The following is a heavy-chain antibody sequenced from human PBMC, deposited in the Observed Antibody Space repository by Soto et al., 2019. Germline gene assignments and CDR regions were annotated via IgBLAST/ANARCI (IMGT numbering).Heavy chain of an antibody. J-gene: IGHJ3*02. V-gene: IGHV1-3*01. D-gene: IGHD6-13*01. CDR1: GYTFTSYA. CDR2: INAGNGNT. CDR3: AREKDSSSWYSNAFDI. Sequence: QVQLVQSGAEVKKPGASVKVSCKASGYTFTSYAMHWVRQAPGQRLEWMGWINAGNGNTKYSQKFQGRVTITRDTSASTAYMELSSLRSEDTAVYYCAREKDSSSWYSNAFDIWGQGTMVTVSS.